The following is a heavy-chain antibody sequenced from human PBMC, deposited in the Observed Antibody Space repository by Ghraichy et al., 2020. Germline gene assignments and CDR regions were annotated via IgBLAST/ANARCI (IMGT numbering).Heavy chain of an antibody. Sequence: ASVKVSCKASGYTFTTYDITWVRQATGQGLEYMGWMNPNSGNTGYAQKFQGRVTMTRDTSISTAYMELSSLRSEDTAVYYCARLSSMYYYDSSGSQKGYYYYGMDVWGQGTTVTVSS. CDR1: GYTFTTYD. V-gene: IGHV1-8*01. CDR2: MNPNSGNT. D-gene: IGHD3-22*01. CDR3: ARLSSMYYYDSSGSQKGYYYYGMDV. J-gene: IGHJ6*02.